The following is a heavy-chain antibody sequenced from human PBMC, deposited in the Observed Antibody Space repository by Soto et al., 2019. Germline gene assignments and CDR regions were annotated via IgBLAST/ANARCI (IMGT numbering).Heavy chain of an antibody. CDR2: ISAYNGNT. CDR1: GYTFTSYG. Sequence: KVSCKASGYTFTSYGISWVRQAPGQGLEWMGWISAYNGNTNYAQKLQGRVTMTTDTSTSTAYMELRSLRSDDTAVYYCARVFEAYYDFWSAPGWFDPWGQGTLVTVSS. J-gene: IGHJ5*02. CDR3: ARVFEAYYDFWSAPGWFDP. V-gene: IGHV1-18*01. D-gene: IGHD3-3*01.